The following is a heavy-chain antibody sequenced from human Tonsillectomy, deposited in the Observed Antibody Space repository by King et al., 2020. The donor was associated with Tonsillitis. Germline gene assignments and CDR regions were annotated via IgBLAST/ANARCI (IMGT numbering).Heavy chain of an antibody. V-gene: IGHV3-33*01. CDR2: IWSDGSNK. CDR1: GFTFSTYG. CDR3: ARAVFYDFWTGSPFDY. D-gene: IGHD3-3*01. Sequence: QVQLVESGGGVVQPERSLRLSCAASGFTFSTYGMHWVRQAPGKGLEWVAAIWSDGSNKYYADSVKGRFTISRDNSKNTLYLQMNSLRAEDTAFYYCARAVFYDFWTGSPFDYWGQGTLVTVSS. J-gene: IGHJ4*02.